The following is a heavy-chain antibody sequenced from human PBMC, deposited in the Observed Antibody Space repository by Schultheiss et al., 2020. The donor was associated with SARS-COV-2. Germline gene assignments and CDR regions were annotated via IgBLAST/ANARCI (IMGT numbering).Heavy chain of an antibody. CDR3: ARVLGGIAAAGTAFDI. D-gene: IGHD6-13*01. V-gene: IGHV4-31*03. J-gene: IGHJ3*02. CDR1: GGSISSGGYY. Sequence: LRLSCTVSGGSISSGGYYWSWIRQHPGKGLEWIGYIYYSGSTYYNPSLKSRVTISVDTSKNQFSLKLSSVTAADTAVYYCARVLGGIAAAGTAFDIWGQGTMVTVSS. CDR2: IYYSGST.